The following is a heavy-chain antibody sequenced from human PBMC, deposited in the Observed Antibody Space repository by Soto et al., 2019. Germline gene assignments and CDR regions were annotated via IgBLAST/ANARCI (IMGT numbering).Heavy chain of an antibody. Sequence: SETLSLTCTVSGGSISSGDYYWSWIRQPPGKGLEWIGYIYYSGSTYYNPSLKSRVTISVDTSKNQFSLKLSSVTAADTAVYYCAREYSSSSGVGWFDPWGQGTLVTVSS. CDR2: IYYSGST. CDR1: GGSISSGDYY. V-gene: IGHV4-30-4*01. CDR3: AREYSSSSGVGWFDP. D-gene: IGHD6-6*01. J-gene: IGHJ5*02.